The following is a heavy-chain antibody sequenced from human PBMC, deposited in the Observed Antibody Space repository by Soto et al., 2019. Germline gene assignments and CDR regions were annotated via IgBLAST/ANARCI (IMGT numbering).Heavy chain of an antibody. D-gene: IGHD4-4*01. Sequence: GGSLRLSCAASGFTFSSYEMNWVRQAPGKGLEWVSYISSSGSTIYYADSVKGRFTISRDNAKNSLYLQMNSLRAEDTAVYYCARDPRMTTSSYYGMDVWGQGTTVTVSS. CDR1: GFTFSSYE. V-gene: IGHV3-48*03. CDR3: ARDPRMTTSSYYGMDV. CDR2: ISSSGSTI. J-gene: IGHJ6*02.